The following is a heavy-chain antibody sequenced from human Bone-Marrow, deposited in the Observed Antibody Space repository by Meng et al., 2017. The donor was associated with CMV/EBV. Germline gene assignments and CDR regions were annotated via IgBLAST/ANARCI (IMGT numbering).Heavy chain of an antibody. D-gene: IGHD3-3*02. V-gene: IGHV3-7*03. CDR2: IKQDGSEK. J-gene: IGHJ6*02. CDR3: ARDHFWNYYYYGMDV. Sequence: GESLKISCAASGFTFSSYWMSWVRQAPGKGLEWVANIKQDGSEKYYVDSVKGRFTISRDNSKNTLYLQMNSLRAEDTAVYYCARDHFWNYYYYGMDVWGQGTTVTVSS. CDR1: GFTFSSYW.